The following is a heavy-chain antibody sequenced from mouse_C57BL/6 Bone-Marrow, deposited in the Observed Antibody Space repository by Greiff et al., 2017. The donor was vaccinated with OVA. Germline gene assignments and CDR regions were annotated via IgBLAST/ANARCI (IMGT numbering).Heavy chain of an antibody. CDR2: ISSGGSYT. Sequence: EVKLMESGGDLVKPGGSLKLSCAASGFTFSSYGMSWVRQTPDKRLEWVATISSGGSYTYYPDSVKGRFTISRDNAKNTLYLQLSSLKSEDTAMYYCARPIITTVVEYFDYWGQGTTLTVSS. CDR1: GFTFSSYG. J-gene: IGHJ2*01. CDR3: ARPIITTVVEYFDY. D-gene: IGHD1-1*01. V-gene: IGHV5-6*01.